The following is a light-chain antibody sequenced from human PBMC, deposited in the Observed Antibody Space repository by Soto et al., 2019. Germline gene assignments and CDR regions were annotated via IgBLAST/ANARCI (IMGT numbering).Light chain of an antibody. CDR2: LSSDGSH. CDR1: SGHSSYA. CDR3: QTWDTGARVV. Sequence: QSVLTQSPSASASLGASDKLTCTLSSGHSSYAIAWHQQQPEKGPRYLMKLSSDGSHSKGDGIPDRFSGSSSGAGRYLTISSLQSEDEADYYCQTWDTGARVVFGGGTKLTVL. J-gene: IGLJ2*01. V-gene: IGLV4-69*01.